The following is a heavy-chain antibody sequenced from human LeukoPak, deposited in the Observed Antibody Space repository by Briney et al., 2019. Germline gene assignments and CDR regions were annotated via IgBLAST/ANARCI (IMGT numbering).Heavy chain of an antibody. CDR3: ARDARGRCSGGSCSEFDY. CDR2: IYYSGST. D-gene: IGHD2-15*01. V-gene: IGHV4-61*08. Sequence: PSETLSLTCTVSGGSISSGGYYWSWIRQPPGKGLEWIGYIYYSGSTNYNPSLKSRVIISVDTSKNQFSLKLSSVTAADTAVYYCARDARGRCSGGSCSEFDYWGQGTLVTVSS. J-gene: IGHJ4*02. CDR1: GGSISSGGYY.